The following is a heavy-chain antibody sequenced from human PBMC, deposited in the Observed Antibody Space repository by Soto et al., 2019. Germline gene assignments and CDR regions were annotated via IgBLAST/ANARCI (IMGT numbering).Heavy chain of an antibody. CDR1: PGSVRSGSYC. D-gene: IGHD6-19*01. J-gene: IGHJ6*02. V-gene: IGHV4-61*01. Sequence: ESLCPSCPLSPGSVRSGSYCCSWIQQPPGKGLEWIGYIYYSGSTNYNPSLKSRATISVDTSKSQFSLKLSSVPAADTAVYHGARLAVSSGWYYYYGMDVWGQGTPVTVSS. CDR3: ARLAVSSGWYYYYGMDV. CDR2: IYYSGST.